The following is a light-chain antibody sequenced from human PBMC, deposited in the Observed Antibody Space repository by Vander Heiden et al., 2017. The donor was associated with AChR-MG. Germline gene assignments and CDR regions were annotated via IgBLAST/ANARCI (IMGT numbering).Light chain of an antibody. J-gene: IGKJ2*01. CDR2: WDS. V-gene: IGKV4-1*01. CDR3: QQYYTEPLT. Sequence: IVITQSPDSLAVSLRQRATSTCKSSQSLLSDSKNFLGWFQQRPGQPPKLLIYWDSTRASGAPDRFSGAGSGTDFTLTISSLQAEDVGVYYCQQYYTEPLTFGQGTKLQVK. CDR1: QSLLSDSKNF.